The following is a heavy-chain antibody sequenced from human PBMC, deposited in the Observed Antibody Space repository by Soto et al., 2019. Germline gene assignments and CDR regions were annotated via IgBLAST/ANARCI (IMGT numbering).Heavy chain of an antibody. Sequence: QVQLVESGGDVVQPGGSLRLSCAAAGFTFSNYGMQWVRQAPGRGLGWVAVISYDGRNKYYADSVKGRFTISRDNSENTLFLEMSSLRAEDTAVYYCAKPDPFKTLMRVHNWGQGTLVTVSS. D-gene: IGHD3-10*02. CDR3: AKPDPFKTLMRVHN. CDR1: GFTFSNYG. CDR2: ISYDGRNK. J-gene: IGHJ4*02. V-gene: IGHV3-30*18.